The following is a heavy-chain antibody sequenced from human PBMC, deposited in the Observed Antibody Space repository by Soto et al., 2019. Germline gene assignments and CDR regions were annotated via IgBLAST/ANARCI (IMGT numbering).Heavy chain of an antibody. CDR2: IYYSWST. V-gene: IGHV4-39*01. CDR1: GGSISSSSYY. CDR3: ARHWVPYYYGSGRMRDWFDP. J-gene: IGHJ5*02. Sequence: SETLSLTCTVSGGSISSSSYYWGWIRQPPGKGLEWIGSIYYSWSTYYNPSLKSRVTISVDTSKNQFSLKLSSVTAADTAVYYCARHWVPYYYGSGRMRDWFDPWGQGTLVTVSS. D-gene: IGHD3-10*01.